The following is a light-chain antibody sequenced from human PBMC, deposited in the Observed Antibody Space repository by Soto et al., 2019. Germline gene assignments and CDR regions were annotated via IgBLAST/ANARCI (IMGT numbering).Light chain of an antibody. CDR1: SGYSNYK. CDR3: GADHGSGSNFVYR. CDR2: VGTGGIVG. V-gene: IGLV9-49*01. J-gene: IGLJ2*01. Sequence: QLVLTQPPSASASLGASVTLTCTLSSGYSNYKVDWYQQRPGKGPRFVMRVGTGGIVGSKGDGIPDRFSVLGSGLNRYLTIKNIQEEDESDYHCGADHGSGSNFVYRFGGGTKVTVL.